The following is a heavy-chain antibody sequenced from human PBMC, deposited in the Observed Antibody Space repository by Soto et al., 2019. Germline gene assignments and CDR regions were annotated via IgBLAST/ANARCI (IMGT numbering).Heavy chain of an antibody. CDR3: AKDSTLVPAAHNEPFDY. D-gene: IGHD2-2*01. Sequence: QVQLVESGGGVVQPGRSLRLSCAASGFTFSSYGMHWVRQAPGKGLEWVAVISSDGSNKYYADSVKGRFTISRDNSKNTLYLQMNSLRAEDTAVYYCAKDSTLVPAAHNEPFDYWGQGTLVTVSS. CDR2: ISSDGSNK. J-gene: IGHJ4*02. CDR1: GFTFSSYG. V-gene: IGHV3-30*18.